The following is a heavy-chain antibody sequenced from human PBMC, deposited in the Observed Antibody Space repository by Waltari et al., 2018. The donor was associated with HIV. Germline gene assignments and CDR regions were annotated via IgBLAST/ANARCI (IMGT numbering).Heavy chain of an antibody. V-gene: IGHV3-74*01. CDR1: GFTFGYSR. CDR3: ASGYYRFDY. D-gene: IGHD2-8*01. CDR2: INKDGSST. J-gene: IGHJ4*02. Sequence: EVQPVESGGGSVLPGWSLGPSSAAPGFTFGYSRLQWVRPVPGKGLVWVSRINKDGSSTSYADSVKGRFTISRDNAKSTLYLQMNSLRAEDTAVFYCASGYYRFDYWGQGTLVTVSS.